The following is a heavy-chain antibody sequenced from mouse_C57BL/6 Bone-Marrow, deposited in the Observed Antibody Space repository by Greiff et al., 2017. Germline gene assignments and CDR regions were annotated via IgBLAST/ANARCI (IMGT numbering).Heavy chain of an antibody. D-gene: IGHD1-1*01. CDR1: GYTFTSYW. Sequence: VQLQQPGAELVRPGSSVKLSCKASGYTFTSYWMHWVKQRPIQGLEWIGNIYPSDSETHYNQKFKDKATLTVDKSSSTAYMQLSSLTSEDSAVYDCARLDYYGSCFDYWGQGTTLTVSS. V-gene: IGHV1-52*01. J-gene: IGHJ2*01. CDR2: IYPSDSET. CDR3: ARLDYYGSCFDY.